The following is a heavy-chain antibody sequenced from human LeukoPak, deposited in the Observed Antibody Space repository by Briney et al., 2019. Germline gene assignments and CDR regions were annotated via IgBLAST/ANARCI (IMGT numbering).Heavy chain of an antibody. Sequence: GGSLRLSCAASGFTFSSYSMNWVRQAPGKGLEWVSYISSSSSTIYYADSVKGRFTISRDNAKNSLYLQMNSLRAEDTAVYYCARVLPAIAVAYGMDVWGQGTTVTVSS. CDR3: ARVLPAIAVAYGMDV. CDR2: ISSSSSTI. J-gene: IGHJ6*02. V-gene: IGHV3-48*04. D-gene: IGHD6-19*01. CDR1: GFTFSSYS.